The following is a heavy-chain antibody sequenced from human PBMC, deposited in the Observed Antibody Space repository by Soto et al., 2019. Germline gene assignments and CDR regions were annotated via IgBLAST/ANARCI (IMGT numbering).Heavy chain of an antibody. Sequence: PSETLSLTCAVSGGSISSYYWSWIRQPPGKGLEWIGYIYYSGSTNYNPSLKSRVTISVDTSKNQFSLKLSSVTAADTAVYYCARGGTIFGVVTIPDYMDVWGKGTTVTVSS. CDR2: IYYSGST. CDR1: GGSISSYY. CDR3: ARGGTIFGVVTIPDYMDV. V-gene: IGHV4-59*01. J-gene: IGHJ6*03. D-gene: IGHD3-3*01.